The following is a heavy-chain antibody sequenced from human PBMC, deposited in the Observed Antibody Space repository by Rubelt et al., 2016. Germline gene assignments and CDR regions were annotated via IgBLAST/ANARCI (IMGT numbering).Heavy chain of an antibody. J-gene: IGHJ6*02. V-gene: IGHV4-34*01. D-gene: IGHD3-9*01. CDR2: INHSGST. Sequence: QVQLQQWGAGLLKPSETLSLTCAVYGGSFSGYYWSWIRQPPGTGLEWIGEINHSGSTNYNPSLKSRVTISVDTSKNQFSLKLSSVTAADTAVYYCARVGPLVYYYGMDVWGQGTTVTVSS. CDR1: GGSFSGYY. CDR3: ARVGPLVYYYGMDV.